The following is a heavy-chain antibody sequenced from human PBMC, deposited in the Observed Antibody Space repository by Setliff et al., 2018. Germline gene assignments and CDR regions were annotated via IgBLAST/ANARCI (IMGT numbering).Heavy chain of an antibody. CDR1: GYTFTRYA. J-gene: IGHJ4*02. V-gene: IGHV1-69*10. CDR2: IIPILCIA. CDR3: AREILLGRVPKAMVSETPGY. Sequence: SVKVSCKASGYTFTRYAMHWVRQAPGQRLEWMGGIIPILCIANYAQKFQGRVTITADKSTSTAYMELSSLRSEDTAVYYCAREILLGRVPKAMVSETPGYWGQGTLVTVSS. D-gene: IGHD5-18*01.